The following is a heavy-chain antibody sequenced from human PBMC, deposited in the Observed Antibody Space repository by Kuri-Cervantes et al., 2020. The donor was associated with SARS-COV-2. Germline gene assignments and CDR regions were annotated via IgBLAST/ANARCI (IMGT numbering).Heavy chain of an antibody. CDR2: INSDGSST. D-gene: IGHD1-26*01. V-gene: IGHV3-74*01. CDR1: GFTISSYW. Sequence: GGSLSLSCAVSGFTISSYWMHWVRQAPGKGLVWVSRINSDGSSTSYADSGKGRFTISRDNAKNTLYLQMTSLSAEDTAVYYCAKDLSGSYYFDYWGQGTLVTVSS. J-gene: IGHJ4*02. CDR3: AKDLSGSYYFDY.